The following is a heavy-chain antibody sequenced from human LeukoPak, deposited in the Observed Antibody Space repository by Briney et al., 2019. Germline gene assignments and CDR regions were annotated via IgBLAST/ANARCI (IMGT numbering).Heavy chain of an antibody. J-gene: IGHJ4*02. CDR1: GGSISSYY. V-gene: IGHV4-59*01. CDR3: ARESVEMATITH. Sequence: SETLSLTCTVSGGSISSYYWSWIRQPPGKGLEWIGYIYCSGSTNYNPSLKSRVTISVDTSKNQFSLKLSSVTAADTAVYYCARESVEMATITHWGQGTLVTVSS. CDR2: IYCSGST. D-gene: IGHD5-24*01.